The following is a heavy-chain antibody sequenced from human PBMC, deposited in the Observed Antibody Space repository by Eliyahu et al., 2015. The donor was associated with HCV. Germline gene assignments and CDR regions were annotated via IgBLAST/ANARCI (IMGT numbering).Heavy chain of an antibody. CDR3: ARGRRGSGWYRFSNWFDP. J-gene: IGHJ5*02. CDR2: INHXGST. D-gene: IGHD6-19*01. CDR1: GGSFXGYY. V-gene: IGHV4-34*01. Sequence: QVQLQQWGAGLLKPSETLSLTCAVXGGSFXGYYWSWIRQPPGKGLXWIGEINHXGSTNYNPSLKSRVTIXVDTSKNQFSLKLSSVTAADTAVYYCARGRRGSGWYRFSNWFDPWGQGTLVTVSS.